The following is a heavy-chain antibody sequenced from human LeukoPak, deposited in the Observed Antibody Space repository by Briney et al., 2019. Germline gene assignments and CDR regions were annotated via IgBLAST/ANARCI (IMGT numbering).Heavy chain of an antibody. D-gene: IGHD6-13*01. CDR1: GYTFTSYD. V-gene: IGHV1-46*01. CDR2: INPSGGST. CDR3: ARDGGIAAASSPGGWFDP. Sequence: ASVKASCKASGYTFTSYDINWVRQAPGQGLEWMGIINPSGGSTSYAQKFQGRVTMTRDTSTSTVYMELSSLRSEDTAVYYCARDGGIAAASSPGGWFDPRGQGTLVTVSS. J-gene: IGHJ5*02.